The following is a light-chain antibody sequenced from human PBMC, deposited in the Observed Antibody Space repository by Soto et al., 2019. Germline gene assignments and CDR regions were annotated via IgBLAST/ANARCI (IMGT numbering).Light chain of an antibody. J-gene: IGKJ1*01. CDR3: QQYDTYPRT. Sequence: DIQMTQSPSTLSASVGDRVTITCRASQSISNWLAWYQQKPGKAPKLLIFKASTLESGVPSRFSGSGSGTEFTLNISSLQPDDFATYHCQQYDTYPRTFGQGTKGDIK. CDR2: KAS. CDR1: QSISNW. V-gene: IGKV1-5*03.